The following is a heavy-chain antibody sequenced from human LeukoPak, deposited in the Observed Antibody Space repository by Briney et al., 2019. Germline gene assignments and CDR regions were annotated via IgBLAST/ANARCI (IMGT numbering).Heavy chain of an antibody. CDR3: ARDSLATPFDY. D-gene: IGHD6-6*01. V-gene: IGHV3-7*01. J-gene: IGHJ4*02. Sequence: GGSLRLSCAASGFTFSSYWMSWVRQAPGKGLEWVANIKRDGSEKYYADSVKGRFTISRDNAKNLLYLQMNSLRAEDTAVYYCARDSLATPFDYWGQGTLVTVSS. CDR1: GFTFSSYW. CDR2: IKRDGSEK.